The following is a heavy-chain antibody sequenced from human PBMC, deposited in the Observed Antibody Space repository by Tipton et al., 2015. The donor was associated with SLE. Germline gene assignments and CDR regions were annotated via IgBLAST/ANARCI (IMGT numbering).Heavy chain of an antibody. Sequence: SLRLSCAASGFTFTTYDMHWVRQAPGKGLKWVAVISYDGSNKYYADSVKGRFTISRDNSKNTLYLQVNSLRAEDTAVYYCARVLGSFYGMDVWGQGTTVTVSS. CDR2: ISYDGSNK. V-gene: IGHV3-30*04. CDR1: GFTFTTYD. CDR3: ARVLGSFYGMDV. J-gene: IGHJ6*02.